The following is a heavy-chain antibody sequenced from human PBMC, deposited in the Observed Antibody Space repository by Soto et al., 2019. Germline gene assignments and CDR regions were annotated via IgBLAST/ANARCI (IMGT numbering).Heavy chain of an antibody. V-gene: IGHV1-69*01. D-gene: IGHD3-22*01. J-gene: IGHJ4*02. Sequence: QVQLVQSGAEVKKPGSSVKVACKASGGIFSNYVLNWVRQAPGQGLEWMGGIIPIFGTGNYAQKFQGRVTITADESTTTASMELRGLRSVDTAVYYCARRYYNSSGYFDYWGQGTLVTVSS. CDR1: GGIFSNYV. CDR2: IIPIFGTG. CDR3: ARRYYNSSGYFDY.